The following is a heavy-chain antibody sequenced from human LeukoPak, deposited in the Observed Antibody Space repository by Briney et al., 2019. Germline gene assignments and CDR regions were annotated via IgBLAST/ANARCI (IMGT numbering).Heavy chain of an antibody. CDR2: IFHTGST. CDR3: ARRRDGCNFGSFYFDY. CDR1: GYSISDGNY. J-gene: IGHJ4*02. Sequence: PSETLSLTCTVSGYSISDGNYWGWIRQPPGKGLEWIGSIFHTGSTYDNPSLKSRITTSVDTSKNQFSLSLNSVTAADTAVYYCARRRDGCNFGSFYFDYWGQGTLVTVSS. D-gene: IGHD5-24*01. V-gene: IGHV4-38-2*02.